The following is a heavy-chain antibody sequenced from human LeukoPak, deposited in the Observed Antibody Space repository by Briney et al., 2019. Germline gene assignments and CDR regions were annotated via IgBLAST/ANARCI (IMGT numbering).Heavy chain of an antibody. Sequence: SVKVSCKASGGTFSSYAISWVRQAPGQGLEWMGGIIPIFGTANYAQKFQGRVTITADESTSTAYMELSSLRSEDTAVYYCASYSSSPAGHYYYYYMDVWGKGTTVTVSS. J-gene: IGHJ6*03. CDR1: GGTFSSYA. D-gene: IGHD6-6*01. CDR3: ASYSSSPAGHYYYYYMDV. CDR2: IIPIFGTA. V-gene: IGHV1-69*13.